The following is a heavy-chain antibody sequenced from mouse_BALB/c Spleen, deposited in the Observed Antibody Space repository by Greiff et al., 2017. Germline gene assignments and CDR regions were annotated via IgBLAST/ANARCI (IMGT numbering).Heavy chain of an antibody. CDR1: GFTFSSYG. CDR3: ARGEGSDSSGYRFAY. CDR2: ISSGGSYT. D-gene: IGHD3-2*01. Sequence: EVQVVESGGDLVKPGGSLKLSCAASGFTFSSYGMSWVRQTPDKRLEWVATISSGGSYTYYPDSVKGRFTISRDNAKNTLYLQMSSLKSEDTAMYYCARGEGSDSSGYRFAYWGQGTLVTVSA. V-gene: IGHV5-6*01. J-gene: IGHJ3*01.